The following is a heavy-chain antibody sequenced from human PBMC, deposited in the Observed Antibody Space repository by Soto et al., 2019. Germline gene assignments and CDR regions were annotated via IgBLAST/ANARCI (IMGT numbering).Heavy chain of an antibody. D-gene: IGHD1-26*01. CDR2: IKRDGSEK. CDR1: GFTFSSYW. J-gene: IGHJ5*02. Sequence: GGSLRLSFAASGFTFSSYWMGWVRQAPGKGLEWVANIKRDGSEKYYVDSVKGRFTISRDSAENSLYLQMNSLRAEDTAVYYCARVVGAPNWFDPWGQGTLVTVSS. V-gene: IGHV3-7*04. CDR3: ARVVGAPNWFDP.